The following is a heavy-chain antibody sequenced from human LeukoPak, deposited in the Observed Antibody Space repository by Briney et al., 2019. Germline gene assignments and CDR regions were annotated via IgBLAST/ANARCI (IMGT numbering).Heavy chain of an antibody. CDR1: GYSLTSYW. J-gene: IGHJ4*02. V-gene: IGHV5-51*01. D-gene: IGHD6-19*01. CDR2: IYPGDSDT. CDR3: ARWEGYSSGWSEHYYLDY. Sequence: GESLKISCKGSGYSLTSYWIGWVRQMPGKGLEWMGIIYPGDSDTRYSPSFQGQVTISADKSISTAYLQWSSLKASDTAMYYCARWEGYSSGWSEHYYLDYWGQGTLVTVSS.